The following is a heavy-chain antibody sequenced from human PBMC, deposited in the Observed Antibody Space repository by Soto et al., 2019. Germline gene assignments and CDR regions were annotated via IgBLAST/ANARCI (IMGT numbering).Heavy chain of an antibody. V-gene: IGHV3-30*18. Sequence: GGSLRLSCAASGFTFSSYGMHWVRQAPGKGLEWVAVISYDGSNKYYADSVKGRFTISRGNSKNTLYLQMNSLRAEDTAVYYCAKDHLEPFDYWGQGTLVTVSS. CDR1: GFTFSSYG. CDR2: ISYDGSNK. CDR3: AKDHLEPFDY. D-gene: IGHD1-1*01. J-gene: IGHJ4*02.